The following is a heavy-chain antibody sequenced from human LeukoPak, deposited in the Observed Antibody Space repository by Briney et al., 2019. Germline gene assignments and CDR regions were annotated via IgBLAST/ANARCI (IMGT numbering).Heavy chain of an antibody. CDR1: GFSFKSYG. CDR3: ARDDYGGTWDAFDI. V-gene: IGHV3-NL1*01. Sequence: GGSLRLSCAASGFSFKSYGMHWIRQTPGKGLEWVSVIHSGGSTYYADSVKGRFTISRDNSKNTLYLQMNSLRAEDTAVYYCARDDYGGTWDAFDIWGQGTMVTVSS. D-gene: IGHD4-17*01. CDR2: IHSGGST. J-gene: IGHJ3*02.